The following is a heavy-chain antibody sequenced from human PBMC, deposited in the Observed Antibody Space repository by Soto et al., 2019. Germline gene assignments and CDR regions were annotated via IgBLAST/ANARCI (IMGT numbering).Heavy chain of an antibody. Sequence: DTLSLTCTVSGGSISSYYWSWIRQPPGKGLEWIGYIYYSGSTNYNPSLKSRVTISVDTSKNQFSLKLSSVTAADTAVYYCARRYGYSFDYWGQGTLVTVSS. CDR3: ARRYGYSFDY. CDR1: GGSISSYY. J-gene: IGHJ4*02. D-gene: IGHD1-1*01. V-gene: IGHV4-59*01. CDR2: IYYSGST.